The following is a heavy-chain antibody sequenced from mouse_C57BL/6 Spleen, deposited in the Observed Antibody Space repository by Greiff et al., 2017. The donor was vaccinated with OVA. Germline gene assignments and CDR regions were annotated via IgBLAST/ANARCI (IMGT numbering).Heavy chain of an antibody. V-gene: IGHV3-6*01. CDR1: GYSITSGYY. J-gene: IGHJ2*01. CDR2: ISYDGSN. CDR3: ARDGITGYFDY. Sequence: EVQLVESGPGLVKPSQSLSLTCSVTGYSITSGYYWNWIRQFPGNKLEWMGYISYDGSNNYNPSLKNRISITRDTSKNQFFLKLNSVTTEDTATYYGARDGITGYFDYWGQGTTLTVSS. D-gene: IGHD1-1*02.